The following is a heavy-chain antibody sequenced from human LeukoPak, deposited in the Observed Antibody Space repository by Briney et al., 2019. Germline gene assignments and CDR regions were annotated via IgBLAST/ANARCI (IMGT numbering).Heavy chain of an antibody. Sequence: HVASVKVSCKASGGTFSSYAISWVRQAPGQGLEWMGGIIPIFGTANYVQKFQGRVTITADKSTSTAYMELSSLRSEDTAVYYCAREDIVVVPAAIGREYYYYGMDVWGKGTTVTVSS. V-gene: IGHV1-69*06. CDR3: AREDIVVVPAAIGREYYYYGMDV. CDR2: IIPIFGTA. CDR1: GGTFSSYA. D-gene: IGHD2-2*01. J-gene: IGHJ6*04.